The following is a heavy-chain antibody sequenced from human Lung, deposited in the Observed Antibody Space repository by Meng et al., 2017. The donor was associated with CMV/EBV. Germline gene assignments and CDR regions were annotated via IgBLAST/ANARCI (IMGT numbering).Heavy chain of an antibody. CDR2: VTPIVGIP. V-gene: IGHV1-69*02. CDR1: GGTFSDYT. J-gene: IGHJ5*01. CDR3: ATSQCSSANCRDAYNWFNA. D-gene: IGHD2-2*01. Sequence: SVXVSXXTSGGTFSDYTISWVRQAPGQGLEWMGRVTPIVGIPRYAQIFQDRVTITADKFTSTTYMELTGLTPTDTAVYYCATSQCSSANCRDAYNWFNAWGQGXPVTVSS.